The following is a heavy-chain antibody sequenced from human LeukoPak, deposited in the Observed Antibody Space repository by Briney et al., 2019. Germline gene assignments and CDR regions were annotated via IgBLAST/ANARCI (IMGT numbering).Heavy chain of an antibody. CDR2: ISSSSYI. Sequence: GGSLRLSCAASGFTSSSYSMNWVRQAPGKGLEWVSSISSSSYIYYADSVKGRFTISRDNAKNSLYLQMNSLRAEDTAVYYCARDGSRAHHFDYWGQGTLVTVSS. V-gene: IGHV3-21*01. CDR1: GFTSSSYS. CDR3: ARDGSRAHHFDY. J-gene: IGHJ4*02.